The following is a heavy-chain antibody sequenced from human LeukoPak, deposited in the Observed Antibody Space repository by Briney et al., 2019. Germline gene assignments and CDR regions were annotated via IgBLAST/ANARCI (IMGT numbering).Heavy chain of an antibody. V-gene: IGHV4-59*08. CDR3: ARHKGHVLRFLEWSDAFDI. J-gene: IGHJ3*02. Sequence: SETLSLTCTVSGGSISSYYWSWIRQPPGKGLEWIGYIYYSGSTNYNPSLKSRVTISVDTSKNQFSLKLSSVTAADTAVYHCARHKGHVLRFLEWSDAFDIWGQGTMVTVSS. CDR2: IYYSGST. CDR1: GGSISSYY. D-gene: IGHD3-3*01.